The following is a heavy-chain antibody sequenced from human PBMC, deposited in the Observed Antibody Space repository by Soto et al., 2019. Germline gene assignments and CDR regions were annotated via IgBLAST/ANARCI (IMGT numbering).Heavy chain of an antibody. J-gene: IGHJ4*02. V-gene: IGHV3-30*18. CDR1: GFTFSSYG. CDR3: AKDTYYHDSSGYYVFDY. D-gene: IGHD3-22*01. CDR2: ISYDGSNK. Sequence: QVPLVESGGGVVQPGRSLRLSCAASGFTFSSYGMHWVRQAPGKGLEWVAVISYDGSNKNYADSVKGRFTISRDNSKNTVYLQMNSLRAEDTAVYYCAKDTYYHDSSGYYVFDYWGQGTLVTVSS.